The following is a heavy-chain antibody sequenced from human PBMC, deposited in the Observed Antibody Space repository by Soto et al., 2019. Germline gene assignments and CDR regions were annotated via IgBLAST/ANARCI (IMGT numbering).Heavy chain of an antibody. J-gene: IGHJ4*02. V-gene: IGHV3-30-3*01. CDR1: GFTFSSYA. CDR3: ASGEGSGYYYGESDY. CDR2: ISYDGSNK. D-gene: IGHD3-22*01. Sequence: QVQLVESGGGVVQPGRSPRLSCAASGFTFSSYAMHWVRQAPGKGLEWVAVISYDGSNKYYADSVKGRFTISRDNSKNTLYLQMNSLRAEDTAVYYCASGEGSGYYYGESDYWGQGTLVTVSS.